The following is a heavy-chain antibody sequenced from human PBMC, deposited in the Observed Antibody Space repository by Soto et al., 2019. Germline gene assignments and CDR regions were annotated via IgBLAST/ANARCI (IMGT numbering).Heavy chain of an antibody. CDR3: ARPRTVATTKGYDY. CDR2: IIPIFGIA. J-gene: IGHJ4*02. CDR1: GGTFSNYP. V-gene: IGHV1-69*13. Sequence: SVKVSCKASGGTFSNYPISWVRQAPGQGLEWMGAIIPIFGIANYAQKFQGRVTITADESASTAYMELSSLTSADTALYYCARPRTVATTKGYDYWGPGTLVTVSS. D-gene: IGHD1-1*01.